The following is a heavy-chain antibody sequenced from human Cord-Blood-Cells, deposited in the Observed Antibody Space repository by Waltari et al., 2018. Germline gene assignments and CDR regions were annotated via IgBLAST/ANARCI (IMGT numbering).Heavy chain of an antibody. J-gene: IGHJ4*02. CDR1: GCTFSSYG. V-gene: IGHV3-33*01. CDR3: AREFGSYLPFDY. Sequence: QVQLVESGVGVVQPGRSLRLSCAPSGCTFSSYGLHWVRLAPGKGLEWVSFIWYDGSNKYYADSVKGRFTISRDNSKNTLYLQMNSLRAEDTAVYYCAREFGSYLPFDYWGQGTLVTVSS. CDR2: IWYDGSNK. D-gene: IGHD1-26*01.